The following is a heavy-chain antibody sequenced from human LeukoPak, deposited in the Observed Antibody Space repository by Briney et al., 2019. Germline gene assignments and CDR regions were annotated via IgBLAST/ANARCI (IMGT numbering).Heavy chain of an antibody. CDR1: GFTFSSYP. D-gene: IGHD6-19*01. CDR2: IWYDGSNK. J-gene: IGHJ6*04. Sequence: PGGSLRLSCAASGFTFSSYPMHWVRQAPGKGLEWVAVIWYDGSNKYYADSVKGRFTICRDNSKNTLYLQMDSLRAEDTAVYYCAREESSGWYWGYYYYGMDVWGKGTTVTVSS. CDR3: AREESSGWYWGYYYYGMDV. V-gene: IGHV3-33*08.